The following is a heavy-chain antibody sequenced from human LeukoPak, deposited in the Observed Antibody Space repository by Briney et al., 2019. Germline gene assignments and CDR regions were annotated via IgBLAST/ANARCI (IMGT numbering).Heavy chain of an antibody. CDR1: GGSISSYY. D-gene: IGHD3-10*01. CDR2: IYTSGST. V-gene: IGHV4-4*07. CDR3: ARDGEYYGSGSYNAVRYYYYMDV. J-gene: IGHJ6*03. Sequence: PSETLSLTCTVSGGSISSYYWSWIRQPAGKGLEWIGRIYTSGSTNYNPSLKSRVTISVDTSKNQFSLKLSSVTAADTAVYYCARDGEYYGSGSYNAVRYYYYMDVWGKGTTVTVSS.